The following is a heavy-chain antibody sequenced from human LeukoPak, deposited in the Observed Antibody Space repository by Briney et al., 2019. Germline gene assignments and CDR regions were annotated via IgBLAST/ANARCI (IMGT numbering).Heavy chain of an antibody. CDR3: ARGGPYCSSTSCYERLGY. J-gene: IGHJ4*02. CDR2: IIPIFGTA. D-gene: IGHD2-2*01. CDR1: GGTFSSYA. V-gene: IGHV1-69*13. Sequence: GASVKVSCKASGGTFSSYAISWVRQAPGQGLEWMGGIIPIFGTANYAQKFQGRVTITADESTSTAYMELSSLRSEDTAVYYCARGGPYCSSTSCYERLGYWGRGTLVTVSS.